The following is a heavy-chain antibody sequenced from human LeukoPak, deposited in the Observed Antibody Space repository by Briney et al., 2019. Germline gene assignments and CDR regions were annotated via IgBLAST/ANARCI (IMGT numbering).Heavy chain of an antibody. V-gene: IGHV3-48*01. CDR2: ISSSSTI. CDR1: GFTFSSYS. D-gene: IGHD6-6*01. CDR3: AKDPWDYSSSSGMGGRWFDP. Sequence: PGRSLRLSCTASGFTFSSYSMNWVRQTPGKGLEWVSYISSSSTIYYADSVKGRFTISRDNSKNTLYLQMNSLRAEDTAVYYCAKDPWDYSSSSGMGGRWFDPWGQGTLVTVSS. J-gene: IGHJ5*02.